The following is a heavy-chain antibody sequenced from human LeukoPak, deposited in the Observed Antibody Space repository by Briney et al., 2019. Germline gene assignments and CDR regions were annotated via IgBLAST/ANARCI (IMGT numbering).Heavy chain of an antibody. D-gene: IGHD3-22*01. CDR3: ARDLAHPIYYYDTSA. J-gene: IGHJ4*02. CDR2: ISGSGGST. CDR1: GLTFSSYA. Sequence: PGGSLRLSCAASGLTFSSYAMSWVRQAPGKGLEWVSAISGSGGSTYYADSVKGRFTISRDNSKNTLYLRMNSLRAEDTAVYYCARDLAHPIYYYDTSAWGQGTLVTVSS. V-gene: IGHV3-23*01.